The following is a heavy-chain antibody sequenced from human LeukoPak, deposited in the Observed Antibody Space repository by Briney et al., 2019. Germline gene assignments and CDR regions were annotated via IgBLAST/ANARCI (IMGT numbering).Heavy chain of an antibody. CDR2: IIPILGIA. CDR3: ARETLYSSGWGLDY. Sequence: GASVKVSCKASGYTFSIYGINWVRQAPGQGLEWMGRIIPILGIANYAQKFQGRVTITADKSTSTAYMELSSLRSEDTAVYYCARETLYSSGWGLDYWGQGTLVTVSS. CDR1: GYTFSIYG. V-gene: IGHV1-69*04. J-gene: IGHJ4*02. D-gene: IGHD6-19*01.